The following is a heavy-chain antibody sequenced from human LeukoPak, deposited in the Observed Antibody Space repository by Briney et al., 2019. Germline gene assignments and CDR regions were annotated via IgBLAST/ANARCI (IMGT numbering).Heavy chain of an antibody. CDR1: GGSVSSGSYQ. CDR2: IYYSGST. D-gene: IGHD3-22*01. V-gene: IGHV4-61*01. Sequence: SQTLSLTCTVSGGSVSSGSYQWSWIRQPPGKGLEWIGNIYYSGSTNYNPSLKSRVNISVDTSKKQFSLKLSSVTAADTAVYYCARDVDSSGYYAWGQGTLVTVSS. J-gene: IGHJ4*02. CDR3: ARDVDSSGYYA.